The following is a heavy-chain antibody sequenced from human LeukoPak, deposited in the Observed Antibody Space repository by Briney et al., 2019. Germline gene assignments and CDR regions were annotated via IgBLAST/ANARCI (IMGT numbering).Heavy chain of an antibody. CDR2: INPNSGGT. V-gene: IGHV1-2*06. CDR1: GYTFTGYY. J-gene: IGHJ4*02. D-gene: IGHD3-16*01. Sequence: APVKVSCKASGYTFTGYYMHWVRQAPGQGLEWMGRINPNSGGTNYALKLQGRVTMTRDTSISTAYMELSRLRSDDTAVYYCAGERWGDYWGQGTLVTVSS. CDR3: AGERWGDY.